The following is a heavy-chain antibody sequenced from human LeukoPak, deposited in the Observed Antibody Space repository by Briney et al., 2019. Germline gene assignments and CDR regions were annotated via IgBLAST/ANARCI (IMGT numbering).Heavy chain of an antibody. CDR1: GYTFTSYG. Sequence: GASVKVSCKASGYTFTSYGISWVRQAPGQGLEWMGWISAYNGNTNYAQKLQGGVTMTTDTSTSTAYMELRSLRSDDTAVYYCARVGRSSWPDAFDIWGQGTMVTVSS. J-gene: IGHJ3*02. CDR3: ARVGRSSWPDAFDI. D-gene: IGHD6-13*01. CDR2: ISAYNGNT. V-gene: IGHV1-18*01.